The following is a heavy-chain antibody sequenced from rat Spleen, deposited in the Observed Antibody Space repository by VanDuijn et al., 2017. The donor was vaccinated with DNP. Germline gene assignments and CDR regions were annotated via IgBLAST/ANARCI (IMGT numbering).Heavy chain of an antibody. Sequence: EVQLVESGGGLVQPGNSLKLSCAASGFTFSDYAMAWVRQSPKKGLEWVAAIFYDDSRTYYRDSVKGRFTISRDNTKSTLYLQMDSLRSEDTATYYCATPAYWGQGVMVTVSS. CDR1: GFTFSDYA. V-gene: IGHV5S10*01. D-gene: IGHD1-4*01. J-gene: IGHJ2*01. CDR2: IFYDDSRT. CDR3: ATPAY.